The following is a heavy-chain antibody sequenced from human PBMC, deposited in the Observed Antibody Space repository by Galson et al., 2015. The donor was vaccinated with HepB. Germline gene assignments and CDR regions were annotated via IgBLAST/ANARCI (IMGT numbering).Heavy chain of an antibody. CDR2: ISYDGSHK. CDR3: AKEVNTVATDYGMDV. V-gene: IGHV3-30*18. J-gene: IGHJ6*02. D-gene: IGHD4-17*01. CDR1: GFTFSSYG. Sequence: SLRLSCAASGFTFSSYGMHWVRQAPGKGLEWVAVISYDGSHKYYADSVKGRFTISRDNSMNTLYLQMNSLRAEDTALYCCAKEVNTVATDYGMDVWGQGTTVTVSS.